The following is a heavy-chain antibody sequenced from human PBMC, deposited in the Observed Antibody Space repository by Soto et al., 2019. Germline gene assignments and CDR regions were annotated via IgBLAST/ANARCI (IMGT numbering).Heavy chain of an antibody. J-gene: IGHJ5*02. CDR2: IYYSGST. CDR3: ARHAASAAAGTVWFDP. D-gene: IGHD6-13*01. Sequence: ETLSLTCTVSGGSISSSSYYWGWIRQPPGKGLEWIGSIYYSGSTYYNPSLKSRVTISVDTSKNQFSLKLSSVTAADTAVYYCARHAASAAAGTVWFDPWGQGTLVTVSS. V-gene: IGHV4-39*01. CDR1: GGSISSSSYY.